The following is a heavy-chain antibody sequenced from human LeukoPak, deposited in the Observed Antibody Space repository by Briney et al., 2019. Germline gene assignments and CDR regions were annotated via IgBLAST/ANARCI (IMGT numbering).Heavy chain of an antibody. CDR1: GFSLSTSGVG. J-gene: IGHJ3*02. D-gene: IGHD3-22*01. V-gene: IGHV2-5*02. CDR3: SALYYDSSLGAFDI. CDR2: IYWDDDK. Sequence: ESGPTLVNPTQTLTLTCTFSGFSLSTSGVGVGWIRQPPGKALEWLALIYWDDDKRYSPSLKSRLTITKDTSKNQVVLTMTNMDPVDTATYYCSALYYDSSLGAFDIWGQGTMVTVSS.